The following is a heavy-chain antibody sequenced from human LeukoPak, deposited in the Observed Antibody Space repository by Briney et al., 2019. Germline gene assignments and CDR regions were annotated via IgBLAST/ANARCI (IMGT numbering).Heavy chain of an antibody. Sequence: GGSLRLSCAASGFTFSNHAMNWVRQAPGKGLEWVSDISGSGATTTYADSVQGRFTISRDNSKNTLYLQMNSLTVEDTAVYYCAKDHCSSTSCYPPGYMDVWGKGTTVTVSS. CDR1: GFTFSNHA. CDR2: ISGSGATT. J-gene: IGHJ6*03. CDR3: AKDHCSSTSCYPPGYMDV. D-gene: IGHD2-2*01. V-gene: IGHV3-23*01.